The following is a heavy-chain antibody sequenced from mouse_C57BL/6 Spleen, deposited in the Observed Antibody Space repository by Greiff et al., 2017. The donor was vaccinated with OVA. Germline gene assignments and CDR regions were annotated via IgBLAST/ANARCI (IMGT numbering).Heavy chain of an antibody. CDR2: IDPETGGT. V-gene: IGHV1-15*01. CDR1: GYTFNDYE. D-gene: IGHD4-1*01. J-gene: IGHJ2*01. Sequence: VQLQQSGAELVRPGASVTLSCKASGYTFNDYEMHWVKQTPVHGLEWIGAIDPETGGTAYNQKFKGKAILTADKSSSTAYMELRSLTSEDSAVYYCTRRLGRGPLDYWGQGTTLTVSS. CDR3: TRRLGRGPLDY.